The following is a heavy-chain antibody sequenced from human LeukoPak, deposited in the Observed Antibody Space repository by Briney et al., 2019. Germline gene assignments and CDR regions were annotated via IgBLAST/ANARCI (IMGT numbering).Heavy chain of an antibody. CDR3: ARFDRGSGWYGEVVTPAEYFQH. V-gene: IGHV1-69*04. CDR1: GGTFRSYA. Sequence: SVKVSFKASGGTFRSYAISWVRQAPGQGLEWMGRIIPILGIANYAQKYQGRVTRTADKYTSPAYMELRSLRSEDTAVYYCARFDRGSGWYGEVVTPAEYFQHWGQGTLVTVSS. D-gene: IGHD6-19*01. J-gene: IGHJ1*01. CDR2: IIPILGIA.